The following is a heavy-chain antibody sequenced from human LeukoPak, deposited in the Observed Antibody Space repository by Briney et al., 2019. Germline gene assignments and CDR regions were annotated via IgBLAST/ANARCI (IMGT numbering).Heavy chain of an antibody. Sequence: PSETLSLTCTVSGGPINIYFWSRIRQPAGKGLDWMGRIYSSGSTSYNPSLKNRLTISLDKTKNQVPLKLSSVTAADTAMYVCAREQTTGFDQWGQGTLVTVSS. V-gene: IGHV4-4*07. J-gene: IGHJ4*02. CDR2: IYSSGST. CDR3: AREQTTGFDQ. CDR1: GGPINIYF. D-gene: IGHD4-17*01.